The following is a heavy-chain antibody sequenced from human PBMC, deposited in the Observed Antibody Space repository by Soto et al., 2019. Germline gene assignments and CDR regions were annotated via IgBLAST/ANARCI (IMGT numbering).Heavy chain of an antibody. Sequence: SETLSLTCTVYGGSFSDYYWSWIRQPPGKGLEWIGKINHTGSTNFNPSLESRVTISVDTSKNQFSLKLSSVTAADTAVYYCAREIVRRFGGPKWFDPWGQGTLVTVSS. CDR1: GGSFSDYY. J-gene: IGHJ5*02. V-gene: IGHV4-34*01. CDR2: INHTGST. D-gene: IGHD3-10*01. CDR3: AREIVRRFGGPKWFDP.